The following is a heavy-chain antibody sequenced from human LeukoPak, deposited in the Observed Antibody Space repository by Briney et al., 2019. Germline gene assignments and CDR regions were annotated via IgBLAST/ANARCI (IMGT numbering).Heavy chain of an antibody. Sequence: GGSLRLSCKASGFTFSNYAMNRVRQAPGKGLEWVSSITSVSSYKYYADSVKGRFTISRDNAKNSLFLQMNSLRAEDTAIYYCARDPTADDYWGQGTLVTVSS. D-gene: IGHD2-2*01. CDR1: GFTFSNYA. CDR2: ITSVSSYK. V-gene: IGHV3-21*01. CDR3: ARDPTADDY. J-gene: IGHJ4*02.